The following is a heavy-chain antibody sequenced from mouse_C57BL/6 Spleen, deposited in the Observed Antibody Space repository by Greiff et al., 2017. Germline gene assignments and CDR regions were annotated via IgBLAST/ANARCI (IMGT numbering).Heavy chain of an antibody. J-gene: IGHJ3*01. CDR3: AREGAYYSNSAWFAY. D-gene: IGHD2-5*01. CDR1: GFTFSSYG. V-gene: IGHV5-6*01. CDR2: ISSGGSYT. Sequence: EVQGVESGGDLVKPGGSLKLSCAASGFTFSSYGMSWVRQTPDKRLEWVATISSGGSYTYYPDSVKGRFTISRDNAKNTLYLQMSSLKSEDTAMYYCAREGAYYSNSAWFAYWGQGTLVTVSA.